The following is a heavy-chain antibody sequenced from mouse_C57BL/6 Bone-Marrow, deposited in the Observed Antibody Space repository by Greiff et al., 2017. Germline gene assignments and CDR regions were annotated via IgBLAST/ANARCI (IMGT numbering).Heavy chain of an antibody. CDR1: GYTFTSYW. Sequence: VQGVESGAELVKPGASVKLSCKASGYTFTSYWMHWVKQRPGQGLEWIGMIHPNSGSTNYNEKFKSKATLTVDKSSSTAYMQLSSLTSEDSAVYYCARKGYYGPGVYFDYWGQGTTLTVSS. CDR2: IHPNSGST. D-gene: IGHD1-2*01. CDR3: ARKGYYGPGVYFDY. J-gene: IGHJ2*01. V-gene: IGHV1-64*01.